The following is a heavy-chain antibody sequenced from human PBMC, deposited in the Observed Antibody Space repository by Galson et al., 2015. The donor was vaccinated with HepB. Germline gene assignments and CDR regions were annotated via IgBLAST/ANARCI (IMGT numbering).Heavy chain of an antibody. CDR3: ARQGRVGATFDY. J-gene: IGHJ4*02. Sequence: GLEWIGSIYYGGNTYNNPSLKSRVSISVDTSKNQFSLRLNSVTATETAVYYCARQGRVGATFDYWGQGTLVTVSS. CDR2: IYYGGNT. D-gene: IGHD1-26*01. V-gene: IGHV4-39*01.